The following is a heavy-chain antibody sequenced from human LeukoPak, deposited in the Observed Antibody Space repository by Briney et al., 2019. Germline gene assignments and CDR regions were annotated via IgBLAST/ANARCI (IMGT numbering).Heavy chain of an antibody. Sequence: SETLPLTCTVSGGSISSYYWSWIRQPPGKGLEWIGYIYYSGSTNYNPSLKSRVTISVDTSKNQFSLKLSSVTAADTAVYYCARAAESGYYNWFDPWGQGTLVTVSS. J-gene: IGHJ5*02. CDR3: ARAAESGYYNWFDP. V-gene: IGHV4-59*01. CDR2: IYYSGST. CDR1: GGSISSYY. D-gene: IGHD3-3*01.